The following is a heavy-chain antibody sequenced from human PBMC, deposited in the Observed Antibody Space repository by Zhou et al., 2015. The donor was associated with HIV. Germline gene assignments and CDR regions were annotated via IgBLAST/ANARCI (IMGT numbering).Heavy chain of an antibody. CDR2: IIPVFGTA. J-gene: IGHJ2*01. D-gene: IGHD6-6*01. CDR1: GGTFSSYG. CDR3: ARDRGAARPDWRYFDL. V-gene: IGHV1-69*06. Sequence: QVQLVQSGAEVKKPGSSVKVSCLASGGTFSSYGISWVRQAPGQGLEWMGWIIPVFGTAKYAQKFQGRVSITADRSTNTAYMELRSLRSEDTAVYYCARDRGAARPDWRYFDLWGRGTLVTVSS.